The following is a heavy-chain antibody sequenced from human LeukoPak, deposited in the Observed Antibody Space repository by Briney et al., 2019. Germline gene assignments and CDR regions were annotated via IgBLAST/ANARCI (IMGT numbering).Heavy chain of an antibody. CDR2: IYYTGST. D-gene: IGHD3-22*01. J-gene: IGHJ4*02. Sequence: SETLSLTCTVSGASISSYYWSWIRQPPGKGLEWIGYIYYTGSTNYNPSLKSRVTISVDTSKNQFSLRLSSVTAADTALYYRARGVSDSGGSYYFDYWGQGTLVTVSS. CDR1: GASISSYY. V-gene: IGHV4-59*01. CDR3: ARGVSDSGGSYYFDY.